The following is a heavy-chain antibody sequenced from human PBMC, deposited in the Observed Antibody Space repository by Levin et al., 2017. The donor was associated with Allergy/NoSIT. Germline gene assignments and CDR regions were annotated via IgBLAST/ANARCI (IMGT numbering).Heavy chain of an antibody. CDR3: ARTPCYYGSGSYSLHFDY. Sequence: TASETLSLTCAISGDSVSSNSAAWNWIRQSPSRGLEWLGRTYYRSKWYNDYAVSVKSRITINPDTSKNQFSLQLNSVTPEDTAVYYCARTPCYYGSGSYSLHFDYWGQGTLVTVSS. V-gene: IGHV6-1*01. J-gene: IGHJ4*02. D-gene: IGHD3-10*01. CDR2: TYYRSKWYN. CDR1: GDSVSSNSAA.